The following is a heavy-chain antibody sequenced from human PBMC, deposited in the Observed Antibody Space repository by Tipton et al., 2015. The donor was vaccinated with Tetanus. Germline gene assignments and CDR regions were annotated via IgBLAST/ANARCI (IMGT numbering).Heavy chain of an antibody. V-gene: IGHV3-11*06. CDR1: GFTFSGFY. Sequence: SLRLSCAGSGFTFSGFYMSWIRQAPGKGLEWVASISSTTAYIYYADSLKGRFTISRDNAKNSLYLQMNSLRADDTGVYYCASGSALDYWGQGTLVTVSS. J-gene: IGHJ4*02. CDR2: ISSTTAYI. D-gene: IGHD6-25*01. CDR3: ASGSALDY.